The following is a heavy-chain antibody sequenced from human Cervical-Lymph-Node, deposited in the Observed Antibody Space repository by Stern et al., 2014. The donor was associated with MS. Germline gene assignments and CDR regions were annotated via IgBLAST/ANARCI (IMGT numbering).Heavy chain of an antibody. D-gene: IGHD4-23*01. CDR3: AKESGDSGGPGNWFDP. CDR1: GGTFTSYA. V-gene: IGHV1-69*06. CDR2: IITIFGAA. J-gene: IGHJ5*02. Sequence: QVQLGQSGAEVKKPGSSVKVSCQASGGTFTSYAISWVRKAPGQGLEWMGGIITIFGAANYAQKFHGRVTITADKSTNTVYMELSSLRSEDTAVYYCAKESGDSGGPGNWFDPWGQGTLVTVSS.